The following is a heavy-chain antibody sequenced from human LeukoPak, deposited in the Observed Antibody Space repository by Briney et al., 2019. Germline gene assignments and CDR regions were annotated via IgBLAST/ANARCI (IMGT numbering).Heavy chain of an antibody. CDR3: ARAGTTVTILFDY. D-gene: IGHD4-17*01. V-gene: IGHV1-2*02. CDR2: INPNSGGT. J-gene: IGHJ4*02. CDR1: GYTFTGYY. Sequence: ASVKVSCKPSGYTFTGYYMHWVRQAAGQGLEWLGWINPNSGGTNYAQKFQGRVTMTRDTSISTAYMELSRLRSDDTAVYYCARAGTTVTILFDYGGEGTLVTVSS.